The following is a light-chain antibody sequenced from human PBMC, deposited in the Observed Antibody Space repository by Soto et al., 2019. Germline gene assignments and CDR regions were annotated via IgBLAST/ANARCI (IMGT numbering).Light chain of an antibody. J-gene: IGKJ2*01. Sequence: DIVMTQSPDSLAVSLGERATINCKSSQTILYGSANRNHLNWYQQKPGQPPKLLIYWASTRESGVPDRFSGSGSGKDFTLTISSLQAEDVAIYYCQQYSVTPYTFGQGTKLEIK. CDR1: QTILYGSANRNH. CDR3: QQYSVTPYT. V-gene: IGKV4-1*01. CDR2: WAS.